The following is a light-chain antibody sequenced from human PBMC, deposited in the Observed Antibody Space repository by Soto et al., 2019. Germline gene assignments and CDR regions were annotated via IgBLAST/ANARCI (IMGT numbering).Light chain of an antibody. Sequence: EIVLTQSPGTLSLSPGERATLSCRASQSVSSSYLAWYQQKPGQAPRLLIYGASSRATGIPDRFSGSGSGTDFPLTLSRLEPENFGMYYCQPYGSSPPTFGQGTKVEIK. CDR1: QSVSSSY. V-gene: IGKV3-20*01. J-gene: IGKJ1*01. CDR3: QPYGSSPPT. CDR2: GAS.